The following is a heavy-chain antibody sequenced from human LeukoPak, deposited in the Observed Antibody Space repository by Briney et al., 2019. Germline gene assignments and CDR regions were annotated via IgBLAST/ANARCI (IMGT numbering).Heavy chain of an antibody. J-gene: IGHJ4*02. V-gene: IGHV3-48*01. Sequence: GGSLRLSCAASGFTFSSYSMNWVRQAPGKGLEWVSYISSSSSTIYYADSVKGRFTISRDNAKNSLYLQMNSQRAEDTAVYYCARDFDYWGQGTLVTVSS. CDR3: ARDFDY. CDR1: GFTFSSYS. CDR2: ISSSSSTI.